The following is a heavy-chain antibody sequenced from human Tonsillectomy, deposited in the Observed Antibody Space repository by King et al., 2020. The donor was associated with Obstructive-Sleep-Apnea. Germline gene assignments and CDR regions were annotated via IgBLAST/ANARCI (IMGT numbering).Heavy chain of an antibody. CDR2: TSISGTTS. CDR1: GFNFSDYA. V-gene: IGHV3-23*04. CDR3: AGAIVPHGLGRDGFDF. Sequence: QLVQSGGGLVQPGGSLRLSCAASGFNFSDYAMNWVRQTPGKGLEWVSLTSISGTTSYYADSVRGRFTISRDNSKNTLFLQMNSLRADDTAVYFCAGAIVPHGLGRDGFDFWGQGTMVTVSS. J-gene: IGHJ3*01. D-gene: IGHD3-10*01.